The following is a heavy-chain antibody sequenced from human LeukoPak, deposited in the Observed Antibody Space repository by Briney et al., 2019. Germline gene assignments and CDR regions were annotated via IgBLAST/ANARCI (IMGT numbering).Heavy chain of an antibody. CDR2: ISSSGSTI. V-gene: IGHV3-48*03. CDR3: ARDLRNYCSSTSCYSDYMDV. J-gene: IGHJ6*03. CDR1: GFTFSSYE. D-gene: IGHD2-2*01. Sequence: GGSLRLSCAASGFTFSSYEMNWVRQAPGKGLEWVSYISSSGSTIYYADSVKGRFTISRDNAKNSLYLQMNSLRAEDTAVYYCARDLRNYCSSTSCYSDYMDVWGKGTTVTVSS.